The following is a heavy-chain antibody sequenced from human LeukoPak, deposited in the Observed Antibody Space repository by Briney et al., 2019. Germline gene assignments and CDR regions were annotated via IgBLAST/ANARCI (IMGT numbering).Heavy chain of an antibody. Sequence: GGALRLSCAASGFTFSSYGMHWVRQAPGKGLEWVAVIWDDGSNKYYADSVKGRFTISRDNSKNTLYLQMNSLRAEDTAVYYCAKDYGIMITFGGVIAANFDYWGQETLVTVSS. V-gene: IGHV3-33*06. D-gene: IGHD3-16*02. J-gene: IGHJ4*02. CDR1: GFTFSSYG. CDR3: AKDYGIMITFGGVIAANFDY. CDR2: IWDDGSNK.